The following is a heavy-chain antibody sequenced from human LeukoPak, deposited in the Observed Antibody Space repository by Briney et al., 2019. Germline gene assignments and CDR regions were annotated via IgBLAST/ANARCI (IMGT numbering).Heavy chain of an antibody. CDR1: SGSIFSSNW. J-gene: IGHJ4*02. Sequence: SETLSLTCTVSSGSIFSSNWWSWVRQPPGKGLGWIGQIFHSGSTSYSPSLKSRVTISVDKSKNQFSLKMTSVTAADTAVYYCARSPTKCVNEDYWGQGTLVTVSS. D-gene: IGHD1-1*01. V-gene: IGHV4-4*02. CDR3: ARSPTKCVNEDY. CDR2: IFHSGST.